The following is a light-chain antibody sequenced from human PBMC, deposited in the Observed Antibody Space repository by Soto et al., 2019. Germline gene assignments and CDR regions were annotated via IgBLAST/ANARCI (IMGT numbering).Light chain of an antibody. Sequence: ELVLTQSPGALSLSPGERATLSCRARQSVTSNYLAWYQQKRGQAPRLLIDGASSRATGIPDRFSGNGSGTDINIAISRLEPEDFTVCHSQQYGRSPLTSGGGTKVDSK. CDR3: QQYGRSPLT. J-gene: IGKJ4*01. V-gene: IGKV3-20*01. CDR2: GAS. CDR1: QSVTSNY.